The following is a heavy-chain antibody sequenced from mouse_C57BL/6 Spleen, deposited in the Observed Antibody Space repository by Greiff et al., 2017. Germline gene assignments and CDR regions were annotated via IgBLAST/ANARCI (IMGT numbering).Heavy chain of an antibody. Sequence: EVKLMESGGGLVKPGGSLKLSCAASGFTFSSYAMSWVRQTPEKRLEWVATISDGGSYTYYPDNVKGRFTISRDNAKNNLYLQMSHLKSEDTAMYYCARDDLLLRSLFDYWGQGTTLTVSS. J-gene: IGHJ2*01. D-gene: IGHD1-1*01. CDR3: ARDDLLLRSLFDY. CDR2: ISDGGSYT. V-gene: IGHV5-4*01. CDR1: GFTFSSYA.